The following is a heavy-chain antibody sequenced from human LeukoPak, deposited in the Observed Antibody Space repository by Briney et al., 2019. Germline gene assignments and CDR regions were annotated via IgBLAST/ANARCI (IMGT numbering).Heavy chain of an antibody. V-gene: IGHV1-69*05. CDR1: GGTFSSYA. Sequence: SVKVSCKASGGTFSSYAISWARQAPGQGLEWMGGIIPIFGTANYAQKFQGRVTITTDESTSTAYMELSSLRSEDTAVYYCAGTHGDYGDSNSDYWGQGTLVTVSS. CDR2: IIPIFGTA. CDR3: AGTHGDYGDSNSDY. J-gene: IGHJ4*02. D-gene: IGHD4-17*01.